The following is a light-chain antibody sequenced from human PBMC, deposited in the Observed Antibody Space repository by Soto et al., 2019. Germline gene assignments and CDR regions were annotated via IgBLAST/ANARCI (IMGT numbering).Light chain of an antibody. V-gene: IGKV1-33*01. CDR1: QDIRDH. CDR3: QHYYNVPRT. CDR2: GAS. Sequence: DIQMTQSPSSLSASVGDRITITCQASQDIRDHLNWFQQKPGKAPKLLMYGASSLEAGVPSRFSGSGSGTEFTFTISSLQPEDIATYYCQHYYNVPRTFGQGTKVEIE. J-gene: IGKJ1*01.